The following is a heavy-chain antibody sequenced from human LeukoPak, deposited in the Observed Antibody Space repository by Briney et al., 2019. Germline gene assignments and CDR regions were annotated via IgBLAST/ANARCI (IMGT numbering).Heavy chain of an antibody. J-gene: IGHJ3*02. D-gene: IGHD5-12*01. CDR3: AKSQWLRLDVFDI. Sequence: PGGSLRLSCAASGFSFSVYWMGWVRQAPGKGLEWVANIKQDGSEKDYVDSVKRRFTISRDNAKNSLYLQMNSLRAGDTAVYYCAKSQWLRLDVFDIWGQGTMVTVSS. CDR1: GFSFSVYW. CDR2: IKQDGSEK. V-gene: IGHV3-7*01.